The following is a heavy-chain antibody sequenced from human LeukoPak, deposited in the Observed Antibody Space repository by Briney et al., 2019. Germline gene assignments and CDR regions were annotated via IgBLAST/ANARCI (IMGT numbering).Heavy chain of an antibody. CDR3: ARGTHGEATGQFDY. D-gene: IGHD1-26*01. Sequence: VASVKVSCKASGGTSSSYAISWVRQPPGQGLEWWGGFIPIFGTANYAQKFQGRVTITADKSTSTAYMELSSLRSEDTAVYYCARGTHGEATGQFDYWGQGTLVTVSS. J-gene: IGHJ4*02. CDR2: FIPIFGTA. V-gene: IGHV1-69*06. CDR1: GGTSSSYA.